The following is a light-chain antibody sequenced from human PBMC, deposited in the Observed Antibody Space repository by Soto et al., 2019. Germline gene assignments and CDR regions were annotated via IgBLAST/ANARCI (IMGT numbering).Light chain of an antibody. V-gene: IGLV2-14*03. J-gene: IGLJ1*01. Sequence: LTRCAAVTGRPVPSLAFSRPLTHTYLGGYNYVSWYQHHPGKAPKLMIYDVSNRPSGISNRFSGSKSGNTASLTISGLQPEDEGDYYCSSYTTSNTRQIVFGTGTKVTVL. CDR2: DVS. CDR3: SSYTTSNTRQIV. CDR1: HTYLGGYNY.